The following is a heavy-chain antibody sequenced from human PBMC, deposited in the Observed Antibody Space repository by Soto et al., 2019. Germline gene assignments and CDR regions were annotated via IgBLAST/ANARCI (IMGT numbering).Heavy chain of an antibody. CDR2: ISGSVTTI. J-gene: IGHJ3*01. Sequence: WVSLRLSGAAFGCSSSDYERNVVRQAPGKGLEWISYISGSVTTIYYADSVKGRFTISRDNAKNSLYLQMNSLSAEESDVYYRERHVTPFRVITQPHTEVWRQG. CDR3: ERHVTPFRVITQPHTEV. V-gene: IGHV3-48*03. CDR1: GCSSSDYE. D-gene: IGHD3-3*01.